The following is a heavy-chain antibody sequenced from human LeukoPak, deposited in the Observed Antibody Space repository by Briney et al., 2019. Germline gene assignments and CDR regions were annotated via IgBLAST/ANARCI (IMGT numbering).Heavy chain of an antibody. Sequence: ASVKVSCKASGYTFTAYYMNWVRQAPGRGLEWMGWINPNSGGADYAQKFKGRISMTRDTSISTAYMELSRLTSDGTAVYYCAKANLRQAVRTSSFDYWGQGTLVTVSS. CDR3: AKANLRQAVRTSSFDY. CDR2: INPNSGGA. CDR1: GYTFTAYY. D-gene: IGHD1-1*01. J-gene: IGHJ4*02. V-gene: IGHV1-2*02.